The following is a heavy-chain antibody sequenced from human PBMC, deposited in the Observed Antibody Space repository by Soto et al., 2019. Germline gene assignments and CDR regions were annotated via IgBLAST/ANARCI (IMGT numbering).Heavy chain of an antibody. V-gene: IGHV3-48*03. J-gene: IGHJ5*02. CDR3: ARERAPGIAAAGTLVGWFDP. CDR1: GFTFISYE. CDR2: ISSSGSTI. Sequence: WGSLRLSCAASGFTFISYEMNWCRQAPLKWREWVSYISSSGSTIYYADSVKGRFTISRDNAKNSLYLQMNSLRAEDTAVYYCARERAPGIAAAGTLVGWFDPWGQGTLVTVSS. D-gene: IGHD6-13*01.